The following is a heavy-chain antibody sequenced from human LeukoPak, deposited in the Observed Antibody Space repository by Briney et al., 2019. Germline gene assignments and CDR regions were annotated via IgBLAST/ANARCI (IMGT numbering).Heavy chain of an antibody. J-gene: IGHJ4*02. D-gene: IGHD2-2*01. V-gene: IGHV3-23*01. CDR3: AKYFARAVVVPAALDDY. CDR2: ISGSGGST. Sequence: GGSLRLSCAACGFTFSSYAMSWVRQAPGKGLEWVSAISGSGGSTYYADSVKGRFTISRDNSKNTLYLQMNSLRAEDTAVYYCAKYFARAVVVPAALDDYWGQGTLVTVSS. CDR1: GFTFSSYA.